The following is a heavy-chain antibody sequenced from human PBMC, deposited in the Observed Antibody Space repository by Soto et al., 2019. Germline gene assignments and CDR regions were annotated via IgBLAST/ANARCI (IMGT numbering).Heavy chain of an antibody. D-gene: IGHD3-10*01. V-gene: IGHV1-58*01. CDR3: AADLITMVRGVSYYGMDV. CDR2: IVVGSGNT. Sequence: SVKVSCKASGFTFTSSAVQWVRQARGQRLEWIGWIVVGSGNTNYAQKFQERVTITRDMSTSIAYMELSSLRSEDTAVYYCAADLITMVRGVSYYGMDVWGQGTTVTVSS. J-gene: IGHJ6*02. CDR1: GFTFTSSA.